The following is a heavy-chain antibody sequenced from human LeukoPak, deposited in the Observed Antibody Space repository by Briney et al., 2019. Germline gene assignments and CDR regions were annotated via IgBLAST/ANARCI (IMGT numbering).Heavy chain of an antibody. CDR2: ISYDGRNM. J-gene: IGHJ4*02. D-gene: IGHD6-19*01. CDR3: AKSLSSGWSSYYFGD. V-gene: IGHV3-30*18. Sequence: GGSLRLSCAASGFAFSTYYIHWVRQPPGKGLEWVAVISYDGRNMYYGDSVKGRFTISRDNSKNTLYLQMNSLRPEDTAVYYCAKSLSSGWSSYYFGDWGQGTLVNVSS. CDR1: GFAFSTYY.